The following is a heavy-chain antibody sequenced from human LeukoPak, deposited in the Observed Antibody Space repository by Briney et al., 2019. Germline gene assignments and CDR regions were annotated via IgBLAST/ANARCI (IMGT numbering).Heavy chain of an antibody. CDR1: GFTFSDYY. V-gene: IGHV3-11*04. J-gene: IGHJ4*02. CDR3: ARETKIFGVVINDY. CDR2: ISSSGSTI. D-gene: IGHD3-3*01. Sequence: GGSLRLSCAASGFTFSDYYMSWIRQAPGKGLEWVSYISSSGSTIYYADSVKGRFTISRDNAKNSLYLQMNSLGAEDTAVYYCARETKIFGVVINDYWGQGTLVTVSS.